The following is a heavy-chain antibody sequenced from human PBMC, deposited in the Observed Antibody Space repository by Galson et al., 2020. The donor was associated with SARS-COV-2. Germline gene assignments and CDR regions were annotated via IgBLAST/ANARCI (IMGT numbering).Heavy chain of an antibody. D-gene: IGHD5-12*01. Sequence: SVKVSCKASGGTFSSYAISWVRQAPGQGLEWMGGIIPILGIANYAQKFQGRVTITADKSTSTAYMELSSLRSEDTAVYYCARERGRDGYIGRSHYYFDYWGQGTLVTVSS. V-gene: IGHV1-69*10. CDR1: GGTFSSYA. CDR2: IIPILGIA. CDR3: ARERGRDGYIGRSHYYFDY. J-gene: IGHJ4*02.